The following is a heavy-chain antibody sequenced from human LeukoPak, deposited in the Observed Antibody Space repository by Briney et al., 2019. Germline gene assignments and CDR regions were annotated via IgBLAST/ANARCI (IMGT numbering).Heavy chain of an antibody. CDR1: GGSMNNNNYY. Sequence: SETLSLTCTVSGGSMNNNNYYWGWIRQSAGKNLELLGSISDTGSPVYNPFLRSRVTMSIDTSKMQFALKLTSVTAADTALYYCARLLSYDVLTDNYYKYYMDVWGKGTTVIVSS. CDR3: ARLLSYDVLTDNYYKYYMDV. CDR2: ISDTGSP. V-gene: IGHV4-39*01. J-gene: IGHJ6*03. D-gene: IGHD3-9*01.